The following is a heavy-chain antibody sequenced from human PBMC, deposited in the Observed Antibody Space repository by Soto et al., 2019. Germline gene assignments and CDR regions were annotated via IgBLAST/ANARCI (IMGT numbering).Heavy chain of an antibody. CDR2: ISAGGVDT. J-gene: IGHJ4*02. Sequence: ESLRLSCVASGFVFSDYAMSWVRQAPGKGLEWVSAISAGGVDTYYADSVKGRFTVSRANSKNTLYLQMNSLRAEDTAIYYCANVPIWCGGSSCYTEGFDSWGQGTLVTVSS. D-gene: IGHD2-21*01. CDR3: ANVPIWCGGSSCYTEGFDS. V-gene: IGHV3-23*01. CDR1: GFVFSDYA.